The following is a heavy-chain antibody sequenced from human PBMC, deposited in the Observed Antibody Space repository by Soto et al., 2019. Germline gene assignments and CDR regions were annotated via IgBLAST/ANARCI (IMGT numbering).Heavy chain of an antibody. CDR2: IRSKAYGGTT. Sequence: GGSLRLSCTASGFTFGDYAMSWFRQAPGKGLEWVGFIRSKAYGGTTEYAASVKGRFTISRDDSKSIAYLQMNSLKTEDTAVYYCTKYEVPAALSGAFDIWGQGTMVTVSS. D-gene: IGHD2-2*01. CDR3: TKYEVPAALSGAFDI. CDR1: GFTFGDYA. J-gene: IGHJ3*02. V-gene: IGHV3-49*03.